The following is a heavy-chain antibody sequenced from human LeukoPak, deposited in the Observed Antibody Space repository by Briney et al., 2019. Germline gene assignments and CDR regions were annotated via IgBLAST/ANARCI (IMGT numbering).Heavy chain of an antibody. CDR1: GGSVSSGSYY. V-gene: IGHV4-61*01. CDR2: TYYSGST. D-gene: IGHD5-24*01. J-gene: IGHJ3*02. CDR3: ARDSMAASAFDI. Sequence: SETLSLTCTVSGGSVSSGSYYWSWIRQPPGKGLEWIGYTYYSGSTNYNPSLKSRVTISVDTSKNQFSLKLSSVTAADTAVYYCARDSMAASAFDIWGQGTMVTVSS.